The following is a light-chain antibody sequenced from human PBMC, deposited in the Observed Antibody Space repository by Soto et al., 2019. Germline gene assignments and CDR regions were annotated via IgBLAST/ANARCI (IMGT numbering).Light chain of an antibody. CDR2: WAS. Sequence: DIVMTQSPDSLAVSLGERATINCKSSQSVLYNSNNKNYLAWYQQKPGQPPKLLIYWASTRESGVPDRFSGSGSGTDFPLTISSLQAEDVAVYYCQQYSSTLLTFGPGTKVDIK. V-gene: IGKV4-1*01. CDR3: QQYSSTLLT. J-gene: IGKJ3*01. CDR1: QSVLYNSNNKNY.